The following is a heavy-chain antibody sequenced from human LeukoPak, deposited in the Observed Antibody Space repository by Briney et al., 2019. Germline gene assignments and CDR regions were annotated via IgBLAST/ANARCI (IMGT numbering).Heavy chain of an antibody. V-gene: IGHV3-66*02. CDR3: ACSTSKKDFDY. CDR1: GITVSSQY. J-gene: IGHJ4*02. Sequence: GGSLRLSCAAFGITVSSQYMSWVRRAPGKGLEWVSVIYPDGTTYYADSVKGRFTIFRDNSENTLSLQMNRLRDEDTALYYCACSTSKKDFDYWGPGTMVTVSS. CDR2: IYPDGTT. D-gene: IGHD2-2*01.